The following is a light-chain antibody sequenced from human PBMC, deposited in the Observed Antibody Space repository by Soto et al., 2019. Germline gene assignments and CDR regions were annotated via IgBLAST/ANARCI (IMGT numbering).Light chain of an antibody. V-gene: IGKV3-20*01. J-gene: IGKJ1*01. CDR1: QSVLSNF. CDR3: QQYGSSPRT. Sequence: EIVLTQSPGTLSLSPGERATLSCRASQSVLSNFLAWYQQTPGQGPRLLIYGASSRATGIPDRFSGSGSGTDFTLTISRLEPEDFAVYYCQQYGSSPRTFGQGTKVEIK. CDR2: GAS.